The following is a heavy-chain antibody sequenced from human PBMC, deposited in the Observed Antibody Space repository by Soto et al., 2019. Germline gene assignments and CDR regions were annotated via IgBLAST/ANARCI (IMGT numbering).Heavy chain of an antibody. CDR2: ISAYNGNT. CDR1: GYTFTNFG. J-gene: IGHJ4*02. Sequence: ASVKVSCKASGYTFTNFGISWVRQAPGQGLEWMGWISAYNGNTNYAQKFQGRVTMTEDTSTDTAYMELSSLRSEDTAVYYCARTFDGYYYFDYWGQGTLVTVSS. V-gene: IGHV1-18*01. CDR3: ARTFDGYYYFDY. D-gene: IGHD2-15*01.